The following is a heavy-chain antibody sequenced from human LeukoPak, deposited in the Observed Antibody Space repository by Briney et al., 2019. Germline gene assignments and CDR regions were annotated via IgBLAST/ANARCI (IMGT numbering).Heavy chain of an antibody. CDR2: IIPILGIA. CDR3: AREEDYDFWSGYFPYGMDV. D-gene: IGHD3-3*01. Sequence: GASVKVSCKASGGTFSSYAISWVRQAPGQGLEWMGRIIPILGIANYAQKFQGRVTITADKSTSTAYMELSRLRSDDTAVYYCAREEDYDFWSGYFPYGMDVWGQGTTVTVSS. V-gene: IGHV1-69*04. CDR1: GGTFSSYA. J-gene: IGHJ6*02.